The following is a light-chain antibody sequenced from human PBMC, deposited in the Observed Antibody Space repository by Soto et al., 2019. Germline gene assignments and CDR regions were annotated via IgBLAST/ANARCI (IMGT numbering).Light chain of an antibody. V-gene: IGKV2-28*01. CDR2: LGS. CDR3: VQVLPTPIT. J-gene: IGKJ5*01. CDR1: QSVMYSNNKNY. Sequence: DIVLTQSPDSLAVSPGERATINCESSQSVMYSNNKNYISWFQQKPGQSPQLLIYLGSNRASGVPDRFSGSGSGTDFTLKISRVEAKDVGVYDCVQVLPTPITFGQGTRLEIK.